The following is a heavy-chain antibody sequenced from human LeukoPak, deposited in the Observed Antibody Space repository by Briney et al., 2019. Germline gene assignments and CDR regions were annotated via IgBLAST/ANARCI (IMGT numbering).Heavy chain of an antibody. V-gene: IGHV4-4*02. CDR2: IYHSGST. J-gene: IGHJ6*02. Sequence: PSETLSLTCAVSGGSISSSNWWSWVRQPPGKGLEWIGEIYHSGSTNYNPSLKSRVTISVDKSKNQFSLKLSSVTAADTAVYYCARVQGRRYYYYYGMDVWGQGTTVTVSS. CDR1: GGSISSSNW. CDR3: ARVQGRRYYYYYGMDV.